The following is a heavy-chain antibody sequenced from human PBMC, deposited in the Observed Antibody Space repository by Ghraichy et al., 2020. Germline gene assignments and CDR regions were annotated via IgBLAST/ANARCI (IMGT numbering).Heavy chain of an antibody. CDR2: MNPNRGNT. V-gene: IGHV1-8*01. Sequence: ASVKVSCKASGYTFTSYDINWVRQATGQGLEWMGWMNPNRGNTGYAQKFQGRVTMTRNTSISTAYMELSSLRSEDTAVYYCARLRDPAYYYGMDVGGQGTTVTFSS. J-gene: IGHJ6*02. CDR3: ARLRDPAYYYGMDV. CDR1: GYTFTSYD.